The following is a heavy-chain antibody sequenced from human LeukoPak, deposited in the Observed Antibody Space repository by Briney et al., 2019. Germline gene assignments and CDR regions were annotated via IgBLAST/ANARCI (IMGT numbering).Heavy chain of an antibody. D-gene: IGHD6-6*01. V-gene: IGHV3-7*01. CDR1: GFTFSSYW. CDR3: AKSPYSSSSFDY. J-gene: IGHJ4*02. Sequence: GGSLRLSCVGSGFTFSSYWMSWVRQAPGKGLEWVANIKQDGSEKYYVDSVKGRFTISRDNAKNSLDLQMNSLRAEDTAVYYCAKSPYSSSSFDYWGQGTLVTVSS. CDR2: IKQDGSEK.